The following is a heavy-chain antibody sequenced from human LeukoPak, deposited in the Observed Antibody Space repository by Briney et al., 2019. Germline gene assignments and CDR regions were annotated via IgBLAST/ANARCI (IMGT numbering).Heavy chain of an antibody. CDR2: ISSSSSYI. J-gene: IGHJ5*02. V-gene: IGHV3-21*01. CDR1: GFTFSSYS. Sequence: GRSLRLSCAASGFTFSSYSMNWVRQAPGKGLEWISSISSSSSYIYYADPVKGRFTISRDNAKNSLYLQMNSLRAEDTAVYYCARDGTAVAGTGFYPLGQAILVTVSS. D-gene: IGHD6-19*01. CDR3: ARDGTAVAGTGFYP.